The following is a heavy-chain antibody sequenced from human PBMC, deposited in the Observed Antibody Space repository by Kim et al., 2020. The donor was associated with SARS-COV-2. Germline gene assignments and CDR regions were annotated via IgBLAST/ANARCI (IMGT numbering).Heavy chain of an antibody. CDR2: INTNTGNP. V-gene: IGHV7-4-1*02. CDR1: GYTFTSYA. Sequence: ASVKVSCKASGYTFTSYAMNWVRQAPGQGLEWMGWINTNTGNPTYAQGFTGRFVFSLDTSVSTAYLQISSLKAEDTAVYYCARRGDYYDSSGYYYDAFDIWGQGTMVTVSS. J-gene: IGHJ3*02. D-gene: IGHD3-22*01. CDR3: ARRGDYYDSSGYYYDAFDI.